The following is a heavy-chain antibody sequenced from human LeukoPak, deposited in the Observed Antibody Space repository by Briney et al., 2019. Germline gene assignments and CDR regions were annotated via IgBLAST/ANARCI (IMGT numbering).Heavy chain of an antibody. CDR3: GRDVVLGSGSVDY. V-gene: IGHV3-74*01. Sequence: GGSLRLSCAASGFTFTNHSMHWVRQAPGKGLVWVSRIRPDGRETNHADSVKRRFTISRDNAKNTLYLQMNSLGAEDTAVYYCGRDVVLGSGSVDYWGQGVLVTVSS. D-gene: IGHD3-10*01. CDR1: GFTFTNHS. J-gene: IGHJ4*02. CDR2: IRPDGRET.